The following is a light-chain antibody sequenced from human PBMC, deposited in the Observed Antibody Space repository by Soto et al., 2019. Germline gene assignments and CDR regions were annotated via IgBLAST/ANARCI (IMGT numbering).Light chain of an antibody. Sequence: QSALTQPASVSGSPGQSITISRTGTSSDVGNYNYVSWYQQHPGKVPKVMIYEVSNRPSGVSNRFSGSKSGNTASLTISGLQAEDEADYYCSSYTSNSTPDVFGTGTKVTVL. CDR1: SSDVGNYNY. CDR3: SSYTSNSTPDV. CDR2: EVS. V-gene: IGLV2-14*01. J-gene: IGLJ1*01.